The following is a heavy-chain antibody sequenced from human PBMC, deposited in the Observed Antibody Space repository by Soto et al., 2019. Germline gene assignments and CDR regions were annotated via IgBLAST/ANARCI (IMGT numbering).Heavy chain of an antibody. Sequence: PGESLKISCKASGYSFSFYWIGWVRLMPGKGLEWMAIMYPDDSDIRYSPSFEAHVTISADKSTSTAFLQWSSLKASDTAMYYCATAYVYDFENSNYYRDAFDIWGQGTLVTVSS. CDR1: GYSFSFYW. D-gene: IGHD3-22*01. V-gene: IGHV5-51*01. CDR2: MYPDDSDI. CDR3: ATAYVYDFENSNYYRDAFDI. J-gene: IGHJ3*02.